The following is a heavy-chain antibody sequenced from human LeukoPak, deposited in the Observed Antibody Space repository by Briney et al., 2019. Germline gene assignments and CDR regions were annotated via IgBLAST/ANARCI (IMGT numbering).Heavy chain of an antibody. V-gene: IGHV1-46*01. J-gene: IGHJ4*02. CDR3: ARDGSSSWYPKYYFDY. CDR2: INPSGGST. CDR1: GYTFTSYY. D-gene: IGHD6-13*01. Sequence: ASVKVSCKASGYTFTSYYMHWVRQAPGQGLEWMGIINPSGGSTSYAQKFQGRVTMTRDMSTSTVYMELSSLRSEDTAVYYCARDGSSSWYPKYYFDYWGQGTLVTVSS.